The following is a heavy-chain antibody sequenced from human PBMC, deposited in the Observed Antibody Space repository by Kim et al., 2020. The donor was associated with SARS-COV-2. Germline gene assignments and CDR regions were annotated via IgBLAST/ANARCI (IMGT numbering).Heavy chain of an antibody. D-gene: IGHD2-2*01. CDR1: GFSVINNY. Sequence: GGSLRLSCAASGFSVINNYMAWVRQSPGKGLEWISHLYPGGTAYYADSVRDRFTVSRDNSKNTLYLQINSLRVEDTAVYFCARGVVGCSTGWGQGHLVTVSA. J-gene: IGHJ4*02. CDR2: LYPGGTA. V-gene: IGHV3-53*01. CDR3: ARGVVGCSTG.